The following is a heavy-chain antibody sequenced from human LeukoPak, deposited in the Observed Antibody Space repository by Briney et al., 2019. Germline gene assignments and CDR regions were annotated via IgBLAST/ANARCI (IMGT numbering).Heavy chain of an antibody. V-gene: IGHV3-43*02. J-gene: IGHJ4*02. Sequence: GGSLRLSCAASGFIFAAYAMHWVRQVPGKGLEWVSLINGDGGRTFYADSVRGRFTFSRDNSKNSLYLQMSGLRPEDTAFFYCAKATGHGDFRTDYWGQGTLVTVSS. CDR1: GFIFAAYA. CDR2: INGDGGRT. CDR3: AKATGHGDFRTDY. D-gene: IGHD1-1*01.